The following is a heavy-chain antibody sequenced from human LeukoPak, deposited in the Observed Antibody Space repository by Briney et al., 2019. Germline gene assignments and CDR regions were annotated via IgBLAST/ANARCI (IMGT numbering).Heavy chain of an antibody. D-gene: IGHD4-23*01. J-gene: IGHJ4*02. V-gene: IGHV4-39*01. Sequence: SETLSLTCTVSGGSISSSSYYWGWIRQPPGKGLEWIGSIYYSGSTYYNPSLKSRVTISVDTSKNQFSLKLSSMTAADTAVYYCARLGGVVTDWGQGTLVTVSS. CDR1: GGSISSSSYY. CDR2: IYYSGST. CDR3: ARLGGVVTD.